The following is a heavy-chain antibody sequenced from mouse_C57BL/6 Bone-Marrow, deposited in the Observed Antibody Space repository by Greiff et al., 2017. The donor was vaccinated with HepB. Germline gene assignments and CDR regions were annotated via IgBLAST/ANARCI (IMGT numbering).Heavy chain of an antibody. CDR1: GFSLTSYA. V-gene: IGHV2-9-1*01. Sequence: VKLMESGPGLVAPSQSLSITCTVSGFSLTSYAISWVRQQPGKGLVWFGVIWTGGGTNYNSALKSRLSISKDNSKSQVFLKMNSLQTDDTARYYCARNSSNYYAMDYWGQGTSVTVSS. J-gene: IGHJ4*01. D-gene: IGHD2-5*01. CDR2: IWTGGGT. CDR3: ARNSSNYYAMDY.